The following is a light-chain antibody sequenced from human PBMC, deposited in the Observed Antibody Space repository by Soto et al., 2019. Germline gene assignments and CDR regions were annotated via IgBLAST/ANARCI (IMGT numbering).Light chain of an antibody. CDR2: EVS. J-gene: IGLJ1*01. CDR3: SSYTSSSTPPYV. CDR1: SSDVGGYNY. V-gene: IGLV2-14*01. Sequence: QSVLTQPASVSGSPGQSITISCTGTSSDVGGYNYVSWYQQHPGKAPKLMIYEVSNRPSGVSNRFSGSKSGNTASLTISGLQAEDEADYYCSSYTSSSTPPYVFGNGTKLTVL.